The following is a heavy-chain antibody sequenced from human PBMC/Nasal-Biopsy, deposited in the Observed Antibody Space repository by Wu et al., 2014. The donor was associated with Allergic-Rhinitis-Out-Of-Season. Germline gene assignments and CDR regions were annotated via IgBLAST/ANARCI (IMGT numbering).Heavy chain of an antibody. CDR1: GFTFSSYT. D-gene: IGHD2-2*01. CDR2: ISSGSSYI. CDR3: ARLSTSSKYFDS. J-gene: IGHJ4*02. Sequence: LRLSCAASGFTFSSYTMDWVRQAPGKGLEWVASISSGSSYISYADSVRGRFTISRENTKNSLFLQMNSLRAEDTAVYYCARLSTSSKYFDSWGQGTLVTVSS. V-gene: IGHV3-21*01.